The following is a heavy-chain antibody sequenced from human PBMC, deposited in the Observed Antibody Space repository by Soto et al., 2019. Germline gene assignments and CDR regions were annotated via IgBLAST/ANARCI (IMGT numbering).Heavy chain of an antibody. CDR3: ARAVAGEYYYYYYGMDV. J-gene: IGHJ6*02. V-gene: IGHV3-30-3*01. CDR2: ISYDGSNK. Sequence: QVPLVESGGGVVQPGRSLRLSCAASGFTFSSYAMHWVRQAPGKGLEWVAVISYDGSNKYYADSVKGRFTISRDNSKNTLYLQMNSLRAEDTAVYYCARAVAGEYYYYYYGMDVWGQGTTVTVSS. CDR1: GFTFSSYA. D-gene: IGHD6-19*01.